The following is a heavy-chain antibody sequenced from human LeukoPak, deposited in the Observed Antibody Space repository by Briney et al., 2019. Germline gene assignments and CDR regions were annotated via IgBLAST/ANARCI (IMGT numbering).Heavy chain of an antibody. J-gene: IGHJ5*02. Sequence: ASVKVSCKASGYTFTSYGISWVRQAPGQGLEWMGWISAYNGNTNYAQKLQGRVTMTTDTSTSTAYMELRSLRSDDTAVYYCARDRSYYYDSSGYNSFDPWGQGTLVTVSS. D-gene: IGHD3-22*01. V-gene: IGHV1-18*01. CDR3: ARDRSYYYDSSGYNSFDP. CDR1: GYTFTSYG. CDR2: ISAYNGNT.